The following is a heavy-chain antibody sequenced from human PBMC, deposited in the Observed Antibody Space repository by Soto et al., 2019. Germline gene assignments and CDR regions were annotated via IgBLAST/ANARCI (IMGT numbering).Heavy chain of an antibody. CDR2: IYYRGST. V-gene: IGHV4-30-4*01. CDR3: AREVSADTMRFDP. J-gene: IGHJ5*02. Sequence: QVQLQESGPGLVNPSQTLSLTCTVSGGSISSGDYYWSWIRQPPGKGLEWIEYIYYRGSTYYNPSLKSRHTKALDTSNSQFALKVRSVTAADRVVDYCAREVSADTMRFDPWGQGTLVTVFS. D-gene: IGHD2-2*01. CDR1: GGSISSGDYY.